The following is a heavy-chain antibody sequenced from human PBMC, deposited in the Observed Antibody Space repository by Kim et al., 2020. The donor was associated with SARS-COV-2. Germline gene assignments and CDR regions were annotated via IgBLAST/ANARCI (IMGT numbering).Heavy chain of an antibody. CDR2: IYYSGST. J-gene: IGHJ4*02. V-gene: IGHV4-39*01. D-gene: IGHD2-2*01. CDR1: GGSISSSSYY. CDR3: ARHCSSTSCPWNY. Sequence: SETLSLTCTVSGGSISSSSYYWGWIRQPPGKGLEWIGSIYYSGSTYYNPSLKSRVTISVDTSKNQFSLKLSSVTAADTAVYYCARHCSSTSCPWNYWGQGTLVTVSS.